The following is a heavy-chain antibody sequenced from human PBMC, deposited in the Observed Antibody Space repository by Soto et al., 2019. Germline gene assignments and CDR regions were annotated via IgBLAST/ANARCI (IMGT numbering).Heavy chain of an antibody. CDR3: AKDWTYTWNWGLDY. J-gene: IGHJ4*02. Sequence: EVQLVESGGGLVQPGRSLRLSCAASGFTFDDYAMHWVRQAPGKGLEWVSGISWNSGSIGYADSVKGRFTISRDNAKNSLYLQMNSLRAEDTALYYCAKDWTYTWNWGLDYWGQGTLVTVSS. CDR1: GFTFDDYA. CDR2: ISWNSGSI. D-gene: IGHD1-7*01. V-gene: IGHV3-9*01.